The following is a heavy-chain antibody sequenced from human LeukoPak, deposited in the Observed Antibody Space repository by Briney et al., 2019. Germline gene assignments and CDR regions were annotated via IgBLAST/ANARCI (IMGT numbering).Heavy chain of an antibody. D-gene: IGHD4-23*01. CDR1: GFTFDDYA. J-gene: IGHJ4*02. CDR3: AKGPDYGGNSEFDY. Sequence: GGSLRLSCAASGFTFDDYAMHWVRQAPGKGLEWVSGISWNSGSIGYADSVKGRFTISRDNAKNSLYLQMNSLRAEDTALYYCAKGPDYGGNSEFDYWCQGTLVTVSS. V-gene: IGHV3-9*01. CDR2: ISWNSGSI.